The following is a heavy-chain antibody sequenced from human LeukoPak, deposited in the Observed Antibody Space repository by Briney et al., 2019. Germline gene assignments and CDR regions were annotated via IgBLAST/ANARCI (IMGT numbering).Heavy chain of an antibody. V-gene: IGHV4-31*03. CDR3: ARQGIAAAGTGGAFDI. Sequence: PSETLSLTCTVSGGSISSGGYYWSWIRQHPGKGLEWIGYIYYSGSTYYNPSLKSRVTISVDTSKNQFSLKLSSVTAADTAVYYCARQGIAAAGTGGAFDIWGQGTMVTVSS. CDR1: GGSISSGGYY. J-gene: IGHJ3*02. D-gene: IGHD6-13*01. CDR2: IYYSGST.